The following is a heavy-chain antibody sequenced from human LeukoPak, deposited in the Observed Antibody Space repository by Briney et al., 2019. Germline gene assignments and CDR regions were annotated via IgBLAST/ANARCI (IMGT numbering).Heavy chain of an antibody. CDR3: ARKYWDAFDI. CDR1: GGSISSYY. CDR2: IYYSGST. Sequence: SETLSLTCTVSGGSISSYYWSWIRQPPGKGLEWIGNIYYSGSTNYNPSLRSRVTISVDTSKNQFSLKLSSVTGADTAVYYCARKYWDAFDIWGQGTMVTVSS. D-gene: IGHD2/OR15-2a*01. V-gene: IGHV4-59*08. J-gene: IGHJ3*02.